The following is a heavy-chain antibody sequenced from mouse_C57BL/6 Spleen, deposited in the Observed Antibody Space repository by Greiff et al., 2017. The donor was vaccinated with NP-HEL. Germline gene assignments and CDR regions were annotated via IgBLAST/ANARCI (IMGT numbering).Heavy chain of an antibody. D-gene: IGHD1-1*01. CDR3: ARPGDYYGSSYVPYWYFDV. Sequence: EVKLMESGGGLVKPGGSLKLSCAASGFTFSDYGMHWVRQAPEKGLEWVAYISSGSSTIYYADTVKGRFTISRDNAKNTLFLQMTSLRSEDTAMYYCARPGDYYGSSYVPYWYFDVWGTGTTVTVSS. CDR2: ISSGSSTI. J-gene: IGHJ1*03. V-gene: IGHV5-17*01. CDR1: GFTFSDYG.